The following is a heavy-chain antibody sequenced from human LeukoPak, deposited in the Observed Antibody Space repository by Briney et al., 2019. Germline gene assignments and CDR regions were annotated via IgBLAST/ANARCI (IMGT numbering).Heavy chain of an antibody. CDR1: GGTFSSFA. CDR3: ARGGPASPTDYYYYMDV. V-gene: IGHV1-69*04. CDR2: IIPVLKIA. J-gene: IGHJ6*03. D-gene: IGHD1-14*01. Sequence: SVTVSCKTSGGTFSSFAVSWVRQAPGQGLEWMGRIIPVLKIAKYAQKFQGRVTITADTATTTAYMELTSLSSEDTAVYYCARGGPASPTDYYYYMDVWGKGTTVTVSS.